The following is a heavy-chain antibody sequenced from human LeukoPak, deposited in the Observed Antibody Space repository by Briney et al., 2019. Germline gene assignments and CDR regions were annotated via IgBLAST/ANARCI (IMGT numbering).Heavy chain of an antibody. D-gene: IGHD3-3*01. CDR3: AKDDDFWSGPDY. CDR1: GFTFSSYA. CDR2: ISGSGGST. V-gene: IGHV3-23*01. Sequence: GGSLRLSCAASGFTFSSYAMSWVRQAPGKGLEWVSAISGSGGSTYYADSVKGRFTISRDNSKNTLYLQMNSLRAEDTAVYYRAKDDDFWSGPDYWGQGTLVTVSS. J-gene: IGHJ4*02.